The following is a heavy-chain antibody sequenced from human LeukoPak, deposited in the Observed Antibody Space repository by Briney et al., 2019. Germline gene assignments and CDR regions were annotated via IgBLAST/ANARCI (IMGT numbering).Heavy chain of an antibody. Sequence: GASVTVSCKASGYSFTSYDINWVRQATGKGLEWMGWMNPNSGNTGYAQKFQGSVTMTRNTSTGTAYMELSSLKSEDTAVYYCARVNTYYFGSGVSRAFHMWGQGTMVTVSS. CDR3: ARVNTYYFGSGVSRAFHM. CDR2: MNPNSGNT. D-gene: IGHD3-10*01. J-gene: IGHJ3*02. V-gene: IGHV1-8*01. CDR1: GYSFTSYD.